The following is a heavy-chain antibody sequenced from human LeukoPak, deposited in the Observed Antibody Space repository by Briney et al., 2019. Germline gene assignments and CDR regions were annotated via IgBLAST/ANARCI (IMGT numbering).Heavy chain of an antibody. V-gene: IGHV4-34*01. J-gene: IGHJ5*02. CDR1: GGSFSGYY. CDR3: ARTNWFDP. Sequence: KASETLSLTCAVYGGSFSGYYWSWIRQPPGKGLEWIVEINHSGSTKYNPSLKSRVTISVDTSKNQFSLKLSSVTAADTGVYYCARTNWFDPWGQGTLVTVSS. CDR2: INHSGST.